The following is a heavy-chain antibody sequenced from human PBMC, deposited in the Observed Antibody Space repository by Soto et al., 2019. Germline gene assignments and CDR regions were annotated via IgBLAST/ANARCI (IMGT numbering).Heavy chain of an antibody. Sequence: ASVKVSCKVSGYTLTELSMHWVQQAPGKGLEWMGGFDPEDGETIYAQKFQGRVTMTEDTSTDPAYMELSSLRSEDTAVYYCATDILYIWGSYRSFDYWGQGTLVTVSS. CDR1: GYTLTELS. V-gene: IGHV1-24*01. J-gene: IGHJ4*02. CDR2: FDPEDGET. CDR3: ATDILYIWGSYRSFDY. D-gene: IGHD3-16*02.